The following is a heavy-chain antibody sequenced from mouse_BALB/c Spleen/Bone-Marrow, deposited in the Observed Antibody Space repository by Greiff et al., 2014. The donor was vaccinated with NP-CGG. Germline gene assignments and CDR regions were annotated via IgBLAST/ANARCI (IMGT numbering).Heavy chain of an antibody. Sequence: VQVVESGAELVKPGASVKLSCKASGYTFTSYWMHWVKQRPGQGLEWIGEIDPSDSYTNYNQKFKGKATLTVDKSSSTAYMQLSSLTSEDSAVYYCARDSITTVIATDYWGQGTTLTVSS. CDR3: ARDSITTVIATDY. J-gene: IGHJ2*01. CDR2: IDPSDSYT. D-gene: IGHD1-1*01. CDR1: GYTFTSYW. V-gene: IGHV1-69*02.